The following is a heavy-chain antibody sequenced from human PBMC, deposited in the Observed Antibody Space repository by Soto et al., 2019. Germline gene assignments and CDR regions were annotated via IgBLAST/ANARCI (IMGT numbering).Heavy chain of an antibody. CDR3: ARGSSIAGLYYGMDV. CDR1: GGSISSGGYY. CDR2: IYYSGTT. J-gene: IGHJ6*02. Sequence: PSETLSLTCTVSGGSISSGGYYWSWIRHHPEKGLEWIGYIYYSGTTYYNPSLKSRVTISLDTSKNQFSLKLSSVTAADTAVYYCARGSSIAGLYYGMDVWGQGTTVTVSS. D-gene: IGHD6-6*01. V-gene: IGHV4-31*03.